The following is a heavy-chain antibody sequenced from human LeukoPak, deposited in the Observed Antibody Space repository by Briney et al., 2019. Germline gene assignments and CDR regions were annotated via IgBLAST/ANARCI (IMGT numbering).Heavy chain of an antibody. CDR3: ARDQTYSGSGIYTYFDY. Sequence: SQTLSLTCTESGGSISSGGHYWSWVRQPAGNGLEYLVRISSTGSTNYNPSLRSRVTISADTSKIHFSLKLTSVTAADPAVYYCARDQTYSGSGIYTYFDYWGQGILVTVSS. V-gene: IGHV4-61*02. CDR1: GGSISSGGHY. CDR2: ISSTGST. D-gene: IGHD3-10*01. J-gene: IGHJ4*02.